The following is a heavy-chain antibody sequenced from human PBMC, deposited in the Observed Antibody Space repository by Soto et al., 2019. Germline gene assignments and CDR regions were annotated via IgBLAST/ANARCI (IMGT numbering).Heavy chain of an antibody. Sequence: SETLSLTCAVSGGSISISNWWSWFRQPPGKGLEWIGEIYHSGSTYYNPSLKSRVTISVDKSKNQFSLKLSSVTAADTAVYYCASVAKTINWPDNWGQGTLVTVSS. CDR3: ASVAKTINWPDN. J-gene: IGHJ5*02. CDR1: GGSISISNW. V-gene: IGHV4-4*02. CDR2: IYHSGST.